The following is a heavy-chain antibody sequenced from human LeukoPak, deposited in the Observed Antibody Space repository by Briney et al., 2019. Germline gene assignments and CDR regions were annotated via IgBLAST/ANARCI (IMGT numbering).Heavy chain of an antibody. V-gene: IGHV4-59*12. Sequence: PETLSLTCTVSGGSISSYYWSWIRQPPGKGLEWIGYIYYSGSTNYNPFLKSRVTMSVDTSKNQFSLNLNSVTAADTAVYYCARGWAPRGQKSCFDYWGRGTLVTVSS. CDR2: IYYSGST. CDR1: GGSISSYY. J-gene: IGHJ4*02. CDR3: ARGWAPRGQKSCFDY. D-gene: IGHD1-26*01.